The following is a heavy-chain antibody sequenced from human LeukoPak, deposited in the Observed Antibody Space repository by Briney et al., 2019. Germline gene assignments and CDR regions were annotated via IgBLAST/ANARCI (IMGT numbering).Heavy chain of an antibody. CDR1: RFTFSSYS. V-gene: IGHV3-48*01. J-gene: IGHJ4*02. D-gene: IGHD3-3*01. CDR3: ARGPGTYYDFWSGYYASIYYFDY. CDR2: ISSSSSTI. Sequence: GGSLRLSCAASRFTFSSYSMNWVRQAPGKGLEWVSYISSSSSTIYYADSVKGRFTISRDNVKNSLYLQMNSLRAEDTAVYYCARGPGTYYDFWSGYYASIYYFDYWGQGTLVTVSS.